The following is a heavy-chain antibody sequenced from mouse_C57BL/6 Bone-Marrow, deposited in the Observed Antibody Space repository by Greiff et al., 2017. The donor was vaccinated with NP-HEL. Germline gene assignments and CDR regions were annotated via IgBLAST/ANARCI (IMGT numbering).Heavy chain of an antibody. CDR1: GYTFTDYE. V-gene: IGHV1-15*01. D-gene: IGHD2-2*01. J-gene: IGHJ2*01. CDR3: RREGDYGYARDFDY. Sequence: VQLQQSGAELVRPGASVTLSCKASGYTFTDYEMHWVKQTPVHGLEWIGAIDPETGGTAYNQKFKGKAILTADKSSSTAYMELRSLTSEDSAVYYCRREGDYGYARDFDYWGQGTTLTVSS. CDR2: IDPETGGT.